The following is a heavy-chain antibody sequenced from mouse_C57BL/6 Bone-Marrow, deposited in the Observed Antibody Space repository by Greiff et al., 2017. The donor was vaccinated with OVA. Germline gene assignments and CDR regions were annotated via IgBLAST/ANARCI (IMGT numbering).Heavy chain of an antibody. D-gene: IGHD3-1*01. CDR3: ARSGDTWFAY. Sequence: QVQLQQSGAELVRPGASVTLSCKASGYTFTDYEMHWVKQTPVHGLEWIGAIDPETGGTAYNQKFKGKAILTADKSSSTAYLQLSSLTSEDTAIYYCARSGDTWFAYWGQGTLVTVSA. CDR2: IDPETGGT. CDR1: GYTFTDYE. J-gene: IGHJ3*01. V-gene: IGHV1-15*01.